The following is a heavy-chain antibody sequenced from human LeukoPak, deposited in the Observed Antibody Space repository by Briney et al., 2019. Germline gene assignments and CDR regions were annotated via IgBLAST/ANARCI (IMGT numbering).Heavy chain of an antibody. V-gene: IGHV3-23*01. Sequence: GGSLRLSCAASGFTFSSCSMSWVRQAPGKGLEWVSAISGSGGSAYYADSVKGRFTFSRDNSKNTLYLQMNSLTAADTAIYYCAKQGGDFYDTSGKGFDYWGQGTLVTVSS. CDR3: AKQGGDFYDTSGKGFDY. D-gene: IGHD2-21*01. CDR1: GFTFSSCS. J-gene: IGHJ4*02. CDR2: ISGSGGSA.